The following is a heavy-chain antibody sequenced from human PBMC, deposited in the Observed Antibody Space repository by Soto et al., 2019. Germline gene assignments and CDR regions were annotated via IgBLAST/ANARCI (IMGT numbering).Heavy chain of an antibody. J-gene: IGHJ6*03. CDR2: MSAYNGDT. Sequence: QVQLLQSGAEVKKPGASVKVSCKASGYTFTNYGITWVRQAPGQGLEWMGWMSAYNGDTHYTQRLQGRVTMTTDTSTSTAYMELRGLRSDDTAVYYCARGRQLVGYFYYYMDVWGKGTTVTVSS. CDR1: GYTFTNYG. V-gene: IGHV1-18*01. CDR3: ARGRQLVGYFYYYMDV. D-gene: IGHD6-6*01.